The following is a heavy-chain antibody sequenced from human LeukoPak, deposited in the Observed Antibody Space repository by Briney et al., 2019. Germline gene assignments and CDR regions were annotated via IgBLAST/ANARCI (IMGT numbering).Heavy chain of an antibody. CDR1: GYRFAGYW. D-gene: IGHD3-22*01. CDR3: ARTYYYDSSGYADAFDI. J-gene: IGHJ3*02. CDR2: IYPGDSDT. V-gene: IGHV5-51*01. Sequence: GESLKISCKGSGYRFAGYWIGWVRQMPGKGLEWMGIIYPGDSDTRYSPSFQGQVTISADKSISTAYLQWSSLKASDTAMYYCARTYYYDSSGYADAFDIWGQGTMVTVSS.